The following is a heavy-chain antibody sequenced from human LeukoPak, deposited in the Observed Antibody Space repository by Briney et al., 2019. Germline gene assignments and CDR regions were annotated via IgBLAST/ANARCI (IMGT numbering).Heavy chain of an antibody. J-gene: IGHJ4*02. V-gene: IGHV4-39*01. Sequence: PSETLSLTCTVSGGSISSSGYYWDWIRQPPGKGLEWIGSINQSGKTYYEPSLKSRVTISVDTSKTQFSLELRTVTAADTAVYYCARIKLVARGYFDYWGQGALVTVSS. CDR3: ARIKLVARGYFDY. CDR1: GGSISSSGYY. D-gene: IGHD1-1*01. CDR2: INQSGKT.